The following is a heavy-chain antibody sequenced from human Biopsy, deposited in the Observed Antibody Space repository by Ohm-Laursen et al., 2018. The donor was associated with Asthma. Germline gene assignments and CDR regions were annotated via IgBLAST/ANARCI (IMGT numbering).Heavy chain of an antibody. Sequence: SLRLSCAATGFIFRGSNMFWVRQAPGKGLEWLAAISYDGMSEYYADSVKGRFTISRDKSENTLYLQMNSLRAEDTAVYYCAKDERAYYGSDSKYMQPVPLGDWGQGTLVIVSA. CDR2: ISYDGMSE. CDR1: GFIFRGSN. D-gene: IGHD2-21*01. V-gene: IGHV3-30*18. J-gene: IGHJ4*02. CDR3: AKDERAYYGSDSKYMQPVPLGD.